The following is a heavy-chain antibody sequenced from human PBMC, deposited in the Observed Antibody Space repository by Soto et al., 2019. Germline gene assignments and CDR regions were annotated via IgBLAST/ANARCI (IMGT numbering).Heavy chain of an antibody. J-gene: IGHJ6*03. CDR2: TYYRSKWYN. V-gene: IGHV6-1*01. CDR3: ARVRLGVAVAGDRYYYYYMDV. CDR1: GDSVSSNSAA. D-gene: IGHD6-19*01. Sequence: SQTLSLTCAISGDSVSSNSAAWTWIRQSPSRGLEWLGRTYYRSKWYNDYAVSVKSRITINPDTSKNQFSLQLNSVTPEDTAVYYCARVRLGVAVAGDRYYYYYMDVWGKGTTVTVSS.